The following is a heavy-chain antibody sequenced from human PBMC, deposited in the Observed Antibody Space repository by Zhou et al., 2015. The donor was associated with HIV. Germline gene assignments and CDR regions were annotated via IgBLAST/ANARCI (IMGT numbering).Heavy chain of an antibody. CDR1: GGTFSSYA. V-gene: IGHV1-69*12. J-gene: IGHJ3*02. CDR3: ARTAPNYGDYVMGDAFDI. Sequence: QVQLVQSGAEVKKPGSSVKVSCKASGGTFSSYAISWVRQAPGQGLEWMGGIIPIFGTANYAQKFQGRVTITADESTSTAYMELSSLRSEDTAVYYCARTAPNYGDYVMGDAFDIWGQGTMVTVSS. CDR2: IIPIFGTA. D-gene: IGHD4-17*01.